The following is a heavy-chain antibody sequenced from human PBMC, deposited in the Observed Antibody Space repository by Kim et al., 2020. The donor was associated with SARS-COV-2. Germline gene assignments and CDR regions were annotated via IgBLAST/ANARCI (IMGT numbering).Heavy chain of an antibody. V-gene: IGHV3-33*06. J-gene: IGHJ4*02. D-gene: IGHD2-15*01. CDR2: IWYDGSNK. CDR3: AKDTRYWARDRSCSGGSCYSGIDY. CDR1: GFTFSSYG. Sequence: GGSLRLSCAASGFTFSSYGMHWVRQAPGKGLEWVAVIWYDGSNKYYADSVKGRFTISRDNSKNTLYLQMNSLRAEDTAVYYCAKDTRYWARDRSCSGGSCYSGIDYWGQGTLVTVSS.